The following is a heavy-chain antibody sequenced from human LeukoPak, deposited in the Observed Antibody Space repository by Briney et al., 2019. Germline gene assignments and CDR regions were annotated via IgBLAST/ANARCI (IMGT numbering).Heavy chain of an antibody. J-gene: IGHJ5*02. CDR3: AKDQVAVAGTGWFDP. V-gene: IGHV3-23*01. CDR2: ISGSGGST. D-gene: IGHD6-19*01. Sequence: GGSLRLSCAASGFTFSSYAMSWVRQAPGKGLEWDSAISGSGGSTYYADSVKGRFTISRDNSENTLYLQMNSLRAEDTAVYYCAKDQVAVAGTGWFDPWGQGTLVTVSS. CDR1: GFTFSSYA.